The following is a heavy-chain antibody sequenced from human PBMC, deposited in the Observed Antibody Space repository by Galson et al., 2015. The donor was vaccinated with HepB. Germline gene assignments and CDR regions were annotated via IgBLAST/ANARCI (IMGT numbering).Heavy chain of an antibody. CDR3: ARDPNGGNRPREYYGMDV. CDR2: ISYDGSNK. V-gene: IGHV3-30-3*01. Sequence: SLRLSCAASGFTFSSYAMHWVRQAPGKGLEWVAVISYDGSNKYYADSVKGRFTISRDNSKNTLYLQMNSLRAEDTAVYYCARDPNGGNRPREYYGMDVWGQGTTVTVSS. D-gene: IGHD4-23*01. CDR1: GFTFSSYA. J-gene: IGHJ6*02.